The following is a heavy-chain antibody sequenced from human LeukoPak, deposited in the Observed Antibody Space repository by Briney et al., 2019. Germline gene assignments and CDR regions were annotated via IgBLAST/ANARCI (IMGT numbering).Heavy chain of an antibody. CDR3: ARGPGGYCSSTSCYTVY. CDR1: GFTVSSNY. D-gene: IGHD2-2*02. Sequence: PGGSLRLSYAASGFTVSSNYMSWVRQAPGKGLEWVSVIYSGGSTYYADSVKGRFTISRDNAKNSLYLQMNSLRAEDTAVYYCARGPGGYCSSTSCYTVYWGQGTLVTVSS. V-gene: IGHV3-53*01. CDR2: IYSGGST. J-gene: IGHJ4*02.